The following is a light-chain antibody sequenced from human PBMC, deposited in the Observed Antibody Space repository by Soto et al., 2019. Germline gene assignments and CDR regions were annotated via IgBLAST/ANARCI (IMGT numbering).Light chain of an antibody. J-gene: IGKJ1*01. V-gene: IGKV1-39*01. CDR3: QQSYSTPRT. Sequence: DIQMTQSPSSLSASVGDRVTITCRASQSISSYLNWYQQKPGKAPKLLINAASSWQSGVPSRFSGSGSGTDFTLTISSLQPEDFATYYCQQSYSTPRTFGQGTKVEIK. CDR1: QSISSY. CDR2: AAS.